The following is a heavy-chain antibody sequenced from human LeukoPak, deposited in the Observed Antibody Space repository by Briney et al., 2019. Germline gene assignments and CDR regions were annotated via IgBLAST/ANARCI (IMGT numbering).Heavy chain of an antibody. J-gene: IGHJ6*03. D-gene: IGHD3-9*01. Sequence: ASVKVSCKASGYTFARHGITWVRQAPGQGLEWMGWISSYNGNTNYAQKFQGRVTMTTDTSTSTAYMELKSLRSDDTAVYYCARAGVLRYFDWLETRNMDVWGKGTTVTVSS. V-gene: IGHV1-18*01. CDR2: ISSYNGNT. CDR3: ARAGVLRYFDWLETRNMDV. CDR1: GYTFARHG.